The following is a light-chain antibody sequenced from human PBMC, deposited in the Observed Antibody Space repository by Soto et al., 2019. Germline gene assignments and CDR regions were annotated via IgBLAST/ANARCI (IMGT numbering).Light chain of an antibody. V-gene: IGKV1-9*01. CDR3: QKLHGYPIN. J-gene: IGKJ5*01. Sequence: DIQITHSPSALSASVGDGVTITFLASQGIDTSLAWYQQKPGKAPKLLIYAASNFQSGVPSRFSGSGSGTHFTLTISSLQPEDFATYYCQKLHGYPINFGQGTRLEIK. CDR1: QGIDTS. CDR2: AAS.